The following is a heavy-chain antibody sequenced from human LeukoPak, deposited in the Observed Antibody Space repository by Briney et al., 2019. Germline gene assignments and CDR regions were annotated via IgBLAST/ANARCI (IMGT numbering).Heavy chain of an antibody. CDR1: GGSISTSSYY. Sequence: SSETLSLTCSVSGGSISTSSYYWGWIRQPPGKGLEWIETLYYSGSTHSNPSLKSRVSISVDTSKNQFSLKLSSVTAADTAVYYCARRAAGAFDIWGQGTMVTVSS. J-gene: IGHJ3*02. CDR2: LYYSGST. CDR3: ARRAAGAFDI. D-gene: IGHD6-25*01. V-gene: IGHV4-39*01.